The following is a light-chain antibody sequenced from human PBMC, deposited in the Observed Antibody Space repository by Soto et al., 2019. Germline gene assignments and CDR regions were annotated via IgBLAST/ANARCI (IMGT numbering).Light chain of an antibody. J-gene: IGKJ4*01. CDR3: QQTSSFPLT. Sequence: DIQMTQSPSFVSASVGDRVTITCRASQGISSWLAWYQHKPGRAPKILLHAATSLESVFPSRFSGSGSGTDFTLTISSLQPEDFATYYCQQTSSFPLTFVGGIKVEIK. V-gene: IGKV1-12*01. CDR1: QGISSW. CDR2: AAT.